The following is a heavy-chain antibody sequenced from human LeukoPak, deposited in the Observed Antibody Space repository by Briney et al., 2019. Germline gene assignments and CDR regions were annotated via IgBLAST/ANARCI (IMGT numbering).Heavy chain of an antibody. CDR2: IDWDDDK. V-gene: IGHV2-70*11. Sequence: SGATLVNPTQTLTLTCTFSGFSLSTRGMCVSWIRQHPGKALEWLARIDWDDDKYYSTSLKTRLTISKDTSKNQVVLTMTNMDPVDTATYYCARTMVRGIIPRYFFDYWGQGTLVTVSS. CDR1: GFSLSTRGMC. J-gene: IGHJ4*02. D-gene: IGHD3-10*01. CDR3: ARTMVRGIIPRYFFDY.